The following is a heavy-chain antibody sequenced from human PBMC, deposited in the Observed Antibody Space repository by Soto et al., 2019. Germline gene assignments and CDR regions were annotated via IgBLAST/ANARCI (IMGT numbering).Heavy chain of an antibody. CDR3: ARRSRTIEY. CDR1: GFTFSKYS. Sequence: QRLSCEGTGFTFSKYSLNWVRQAPGKGLEWISYISSSSNSADYAVSVKDRFIISRDNAKNSLYLQMDFLRHEDTAVYYCARRSRTIEYWGRGTLVTVSS. V-gene: IGHV3-48*02. CDR2: ISSSSNSA. J-gene: IGHJ4*02.